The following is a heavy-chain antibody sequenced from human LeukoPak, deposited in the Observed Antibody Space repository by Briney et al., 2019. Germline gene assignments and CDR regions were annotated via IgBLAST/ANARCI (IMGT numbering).Heavy chain of an antibody. J-gene: IGHJ4*02. CDR1: GFTFSSYS. CDR3: GSFETVAAYPFDS. D-gene: IGHD4-23*01. Sequence: GGSLRLSCAASGFTFSSYSMNWVRQAPGKGLEWVSSISGNSIYIYYADSVKGRFTISRDNAKNSLYLQMSSLRVADTAVYYWGSFETVAAYPFDSGAREPRVPV. CDR2: ISGNSIYI. V-gene: IGHV3-21*01.